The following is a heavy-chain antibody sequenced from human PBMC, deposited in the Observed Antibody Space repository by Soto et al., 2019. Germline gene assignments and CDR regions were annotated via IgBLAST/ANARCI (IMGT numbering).Heavy chain of an antibody. V-gene: IGHV3-74*01. CDR3: ARAFDYGAPQTD. J-gene: IGHJ4*02. CDR2: INSDGSST. D-gene: IGHD4-17*01. CDR1: GFTFSSYW. Sequence: GGSLRLSCAASGFTFSSYWMHWVRQAPGKGLVWASRINSDGSSTSYADSVKGRFTISRDNAKNTLYLQMNSLRAEDTAVYYCARAFDYGAPQTDWGQGTLVTVSS.